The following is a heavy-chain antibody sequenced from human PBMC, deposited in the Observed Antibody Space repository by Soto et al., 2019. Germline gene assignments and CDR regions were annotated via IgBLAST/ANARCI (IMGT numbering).Heavy chain of an antibody. V-gene: IGHV1-8*01. D-gene: IGHD3-22*01. CDR1: GYTFTSYD. J-gene: IGHJ5*02. CDR2: MNPNRGHT. Sequence: QVQLVQSGAEVKKPGASVKVSSKASGYTFTSYDINWVRQATGQGLEGMGWMNPNRGHTGNAQKFKGRVTMTRNTSISKTNMELNSLKSEDTAVYYCVRNTYNYDSRGYTPMHENWFDPWGQGTLVTVSS. CDR3: VRNTYNYDSRGYTPMHENWFDP.